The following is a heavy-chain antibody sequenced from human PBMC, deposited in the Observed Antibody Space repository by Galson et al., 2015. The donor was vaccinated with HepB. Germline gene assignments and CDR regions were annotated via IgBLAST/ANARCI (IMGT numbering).Heavy chain of an antibody. CDR1: GFRFNSYG. V-gene: IGHV3-30*03. D-gene: IGHD6-25*01. J-gene: IGHJ6*02. CDR3: ARNPASYDYYNMDV. CDR2: ISYDGTNK. Sequence: SLRLSCAASGFRFNSYGIHWVRQAPGRGLQWVAFISYDGTNKYYGDSVKGRFTISRDNARNSVSLHMSSLRDEDTAVYYCARNPASYDYYNMDVWGQGTTVTVSS.